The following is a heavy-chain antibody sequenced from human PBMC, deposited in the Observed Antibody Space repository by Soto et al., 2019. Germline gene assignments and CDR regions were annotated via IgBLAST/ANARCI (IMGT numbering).Heavy chain of an antibody. V-gene: IGHV1-18*01. J-gene: IGHJ4*02. D-gene: IGHD2-2*01. Sequence: GASVKVSCKASGYTFTSYGISWVRQAPGQGLEWMGWISAYNGNTNYAQKLQGRGTMTTDTSTSTAYMELRSLRSDDTAVYYCARDRDIVVVPAALDYWGQGTLVTVSS. CDR2: ISAYNGNT. CDR1: GYTFTSYG. CDR3: ARDRDIVVVPAALDY.